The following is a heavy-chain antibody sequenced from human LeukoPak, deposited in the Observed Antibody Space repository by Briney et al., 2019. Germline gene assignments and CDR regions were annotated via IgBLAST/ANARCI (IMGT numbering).Heavy chain of an antibody. J-gene: IGHJ4*02. CDR3: ATMYYYDSSGYYSPPMY. D-gene: IGHD3-22*01. CDR1: GFTFNNYA. Sequence: GGSLRLSCAASGFTFNNYAMSWVRQAPGKGLEWVSAISGSGGSTYYADSVKGRFTISRDNSKNTLYLQMNSLRAEDTAVYYCATMYYYDSSGYYSPPMYWGQGTLVTVSS. CDR2: ISGSGGST. V-gene: IGHV3-23*01.